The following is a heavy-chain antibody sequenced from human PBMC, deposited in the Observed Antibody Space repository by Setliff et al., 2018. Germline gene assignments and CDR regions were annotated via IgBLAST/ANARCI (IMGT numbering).Heavy chain of an antibody. J-gene: IGHJ5*02. Sequence: LTCTVSGASISDYYWTWIRQAPGKGLEWVSYIRSSNSYTNYADSVKGRFTISRDNAKSSVYLQMSSLRAEDTAFYFCAKGAHFSNYARVFDPWGQGTLVTVSS. CDR3: AKGAHFSNYARVFDP. D-gene: IGHD4-4*01. CDR2: IRSSNSYT. V-gene: IGHV3-11*05. CDR1: GASISDYY.